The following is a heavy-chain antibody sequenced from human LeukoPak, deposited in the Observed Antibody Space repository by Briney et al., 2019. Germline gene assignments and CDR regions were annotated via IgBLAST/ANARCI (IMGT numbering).Heavy chain of an antibody. Sequence: GGSLRLSCAASGFTFSSYGMHWVRQAPGKGLEWVAVISYDGSNKYYADSVKGRFTISRDNSKNTLYLQMNSLRAEDTAVYYCAKIPGIAAAADGAWGQGTLVTVSS. CDR3: AKIPGIAAAADGA. J-gene: IGHJ4*02. D-gene: IGHD6-13*01. CDR2: ISYDGSNK. CDR1: GFTFSSYG. V-gene: IGHV3-30*18.